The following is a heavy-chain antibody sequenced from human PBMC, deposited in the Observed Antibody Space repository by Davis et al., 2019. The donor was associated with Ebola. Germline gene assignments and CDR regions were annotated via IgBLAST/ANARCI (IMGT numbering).Heavy chain of an antibody. CDR1: GYAFTNFY. CDR2: INPNSGGV. Sequence: ASVKVSCKTSGYAFTNFYLHWVRQAPGQGLEWMGLINPNSGGVTYAQRFQGWVTMTRDTSINTAYMELNRLKSDDTAVYFCARGGTIRDVIYYFGMDVWGQGTTVTVSS. CDR3: ARGGTIRDVIYYFGMDV. V-gene: IGHV1-2*04. D-gene: IGHD2-2*02. J-gene: IGHJ6*02.